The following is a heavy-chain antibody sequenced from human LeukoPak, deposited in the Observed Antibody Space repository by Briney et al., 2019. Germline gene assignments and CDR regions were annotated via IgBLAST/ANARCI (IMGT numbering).Heavy chain of an antibody. CDR2: IKSRTDGETT. V-gene: IGHV3-15*01. J-gene: IGHJ4*02. CDR3: TTVHGAGPVNFDY. CDR1: GFTFSSVW. Sequence: PGGSLRLSCTASGFTFSSVWMTWAPQPQGKGWEGVGRIKSRTDGETTDYAAPVKGRFSISRDDSENTLYLQMNSLKNEDTAVYFCTTVHGAGPVNFDYWGQGSLVTVSS. D-gene: IGHD3-16*01.